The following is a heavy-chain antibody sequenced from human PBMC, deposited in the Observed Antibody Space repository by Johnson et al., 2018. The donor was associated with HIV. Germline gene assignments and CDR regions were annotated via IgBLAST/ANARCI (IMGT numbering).Heavy chain of an antibody. Sequence: VQLVESGGGLVQPGGSLRLSCAASGFTVSNNYMSWVRQAPGKGLEWVSVIYSGGSTYYADSVKGRCTISRDNSKNTLYLQMNSLRADDTAVYYCARDFRYSSSWYDAFDIWGQGTMVTVSS. V-gene: IGHV3-66*01. D-gene: IGHD6-13*01. CDR1: GFTVSNNY. CDR3: ARDFRYSSSWYDAFDI. J-gene: IGHJ3*02. CDR2: IYSGGST.